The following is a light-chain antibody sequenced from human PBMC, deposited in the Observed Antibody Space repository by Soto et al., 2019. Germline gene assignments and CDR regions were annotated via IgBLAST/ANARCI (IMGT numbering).Light chain of an antibody. CDR1: QGISNY. CDR2: ASS. Sequence: DIQMTQSPSSLSASLGDRVTITCRASQGISNYLAWYQQKPGKVPKLLIYASSTLQSGVPSRFSGSRSWTDFTLTISSLQPEDVATYYCQKYNSGPRTFGQGTKVEIK. J-gene: IGKJ1*01. CDR3: QKYNSGPRT. V-gene: IGKV1-27*01.